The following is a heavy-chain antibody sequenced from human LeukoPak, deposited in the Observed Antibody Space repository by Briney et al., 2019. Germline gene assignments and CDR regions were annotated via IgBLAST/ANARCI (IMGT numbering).Heavy chain of an antibody. Sequence: PGGSLRLSCAASGFTFSSYGMDWVRQAPGKGLEWVSYISSRSSSIYYADSVKGRFTISRDNARNSVFLQMNSLRAEDTAVYYCARGGAARPDYWGQGTLVTVSS. D-gene: IGHD6-6*01. CDR3: ARGGAARPDY. CDR1: GFTFSSYG. V-gene: IGHV3-48*01. J-gene: IGHJ4*02. CDR2: ISSRSSSI.